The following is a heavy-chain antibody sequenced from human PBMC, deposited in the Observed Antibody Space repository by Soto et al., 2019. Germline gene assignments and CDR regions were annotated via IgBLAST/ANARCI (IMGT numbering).Heavy chain of an antibody. CDR3: ARGRVSTRTFDY. CDR2: IYPSDSDT. D-gene: IGHD1-1*01. Sequence: PGESLKISCKGSGYNFAGYWIAWVRQMPGKGLELMGIIYPSDSDTRYRPSFQGQVTISADKSISSAYLQWSSLRASDTAMYYCARGRVSTRTFDYWGQGTPVTVSP. V-gene: IGHV5-51*01. J-gene: IGHJ4*02. CDR1: GYNFAGYW.